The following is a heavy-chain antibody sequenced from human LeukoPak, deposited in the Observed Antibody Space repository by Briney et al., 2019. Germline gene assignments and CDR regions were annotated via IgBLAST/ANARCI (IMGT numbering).Heavy chain of an antibody. CDR2: IYYSGIT. Sequence: PSETLSLTCTVSGGSISSGDYYWSWIRQPPGKGLEWIGYIYYSGITYYNPSLKSRVTISLDTSKNQFPLKLSSVTAADTAVYYCARILWKAFDIWAKGQWSPSLQ. CDR3: ARILWKAFDI. CDR1: GGSISSGDYY. D-gene: IGHD1-1*01. V-gene: IGHV4-30-4*08. J-gene: IGHJ3*02.